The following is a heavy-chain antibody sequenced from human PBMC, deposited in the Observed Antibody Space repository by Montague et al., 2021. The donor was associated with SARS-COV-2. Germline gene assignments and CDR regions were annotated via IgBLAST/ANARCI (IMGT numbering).Heavy chain of an antibody. V-gene: IGHV4-59*02. CDR3: ARENTVTTFGGPYYIDS. J-gene: IGHJ4*02. Sequence: SETLSLTCIVSGSSVRGYYWSWIRQPPGKGLEWIGYIYDSGSTYYNPSXXSRVTISVDTSKNQFSLKLSSVTAADTAVYYCARENTVTTFGGPYYIDSWGQGTLVTVSA. CDR2: IYDSGST. CDR1: GSSVRGYY. D-gene: IGHD4-17*01.